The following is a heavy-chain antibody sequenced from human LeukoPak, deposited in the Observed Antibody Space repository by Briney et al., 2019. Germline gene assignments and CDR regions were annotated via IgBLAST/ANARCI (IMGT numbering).Heavy chain of an antibody. J-gene: IGHJ4*02. V-gene: IGHV4-39*01. CDR3: ARRIAALTFDY. CDR2: IYYSGST. CDR1: GGSISSSSYY. D-gene: IGHD6-6*01. Sequence: SEALSLTCTVSGGSISSSSYYWGWIRQPPGKGLEWIGSIYYSGSTYYNPSLKSRVTISVDTSRNQFSLKLSSVTAADTAVYYCARRIAALTFDYWGQGTLVTVSS.